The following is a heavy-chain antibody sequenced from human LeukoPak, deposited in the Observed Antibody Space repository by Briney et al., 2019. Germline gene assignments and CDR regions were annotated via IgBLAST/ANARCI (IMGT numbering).Heavy chain of an antibody. CDR3: ARAFIAGTDAFDI. Sequence: GGSLRLSCAASGFTFSSYSMTWVRQAPGKGLEWVSSISSSSSYIYYADSVKGRFTISRDNAKNSLYLQMNSLRAEDTAVYYCARAFIAGTDAFDIWGQGTMVTVSS. D-gene: IGHD6-13*01. CDR2: ISSSSSYI. V-gene: IGHV3-21*01. J-gene: IGHJ3*02. CDR1: GFTFSSYS.